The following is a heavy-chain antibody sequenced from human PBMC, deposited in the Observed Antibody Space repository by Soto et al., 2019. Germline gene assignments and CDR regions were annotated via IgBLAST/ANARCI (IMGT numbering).Heavy chain of an antibody. J-gene: IGHJ4*02. CDR1: GLTFSGSA. D-gene: IGHD3-10*01. V-gene: IGHV3-73*01. CDR3: RAVYGHTDY. Sequence: GGSLRLSCAASGLTFSGSAMHWVRQASGKGLEWVGRIRSKANSYATEYAASVKGRFTISRDDSKNTAYLQMNSLKTEDTAVYYCRAVYGHTDYWGQGTLVTVSS. CDR2: IRSKANSYAT.